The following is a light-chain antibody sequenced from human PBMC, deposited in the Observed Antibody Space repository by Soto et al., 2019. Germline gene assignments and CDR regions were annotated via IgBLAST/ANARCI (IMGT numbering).Light chain of an antibody. J-gene: IGLJ2*01. Sequence: QSALTQPPSASGSPGQSVTISCTGTSSDVGGYNYVSWDQQHPGKAPKLMIYEVSKRPSGVPDRFSGSKSGNTASLTVSGLQAEDEADYYCSSYAGSNNLVFGGATKLTVL. CDR2: EVS. CDR3: SSYAGSNNLV. CDR1: SSDVGGYNY. V-gene: IGLV2-8*01.